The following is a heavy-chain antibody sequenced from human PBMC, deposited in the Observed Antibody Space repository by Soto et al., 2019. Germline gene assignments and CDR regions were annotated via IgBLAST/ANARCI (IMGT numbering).Heavy chain of an antibody. CDR2: ISGSGGST. V-gene: IGHV3-23*01. CDR1: GFTFSSYA. CDR3: AKDQDFLGGLEAVAGKASPFDY. D-gene: IGHD6-19*01. Sequence: GGSLRLSCAASGFTFSSYAMSWVRQAPGKGLEWVSAISGSGGSTYYADSVKGRFTISRDNSKNTLYLQMNSLRAEDTAVYYCAKDQDFLGGLEAVAGKASPFDYWGQGTLVTVSS. J-gene: IGHJ4*02.